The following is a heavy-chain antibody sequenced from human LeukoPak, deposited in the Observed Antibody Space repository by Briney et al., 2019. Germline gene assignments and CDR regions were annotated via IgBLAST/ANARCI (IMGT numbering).Heavy chain of an antibody. D-gene: IGHD6-13*01. CDR1: GFTVSNNY. V-gene: IGHV3-53*04. CDR3: ARGLQQQLGWFDP. J-gene: IGHJ5*02. CDR2: IYSGGGK. Sequence: GGSLRLSCSASGFTVSNNYMSWVRQAPGKGLEWVSIIYSGGGKNYADSVKGRFTISRNNSKNTLYLQMSSLRPDDTAVYYCARGLQQQLGWFDPWGQGTLVTVSS.